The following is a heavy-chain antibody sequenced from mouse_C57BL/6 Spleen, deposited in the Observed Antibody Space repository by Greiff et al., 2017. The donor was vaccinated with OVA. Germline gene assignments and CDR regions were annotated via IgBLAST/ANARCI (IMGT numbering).Heavy chain of an antibody. CDR1: GYTFTEYT. CDR2: FYPGSGSI. D-gene: IGHD1-1*01. Sequence: QVQLKQSGAELVKPGASVKLSCKASGYTFTEYTIHWVKQRSGQGLEWIGWFYPGSGSIKYNEKFKDKATLTADKSSSTVYMELSRLTSEDSAVYFCARHDEGDYYGSSGWYFDVWGTGTTVTVSA. J-gene: IGHJ1*03. V-gene: IGHV1-62-2*01. CDR3: ARHDEGDYYGSSGWYFDV.